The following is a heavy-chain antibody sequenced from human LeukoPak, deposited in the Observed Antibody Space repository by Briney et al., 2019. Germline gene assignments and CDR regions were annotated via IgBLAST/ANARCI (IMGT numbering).Heavy chain of an antibody. V-gene: IGHV3-48*03. Sequence: PGGPLRLSCAASGFTFNTYEMNWVRQAPGKGLERVSYITSSGSTIYYADYVKGRFTISRDNGKNSLYLQMNSLRAEDTAVYYCARGGWNYVFNYWGQGTLVTVSS. CDR2: ITSSGSTI. CDR1: GFTFNTYE. D-gene: IGHD1-7*01. CDR3: ARGGWNYVFNY. J-gene: IGHJ4*02.